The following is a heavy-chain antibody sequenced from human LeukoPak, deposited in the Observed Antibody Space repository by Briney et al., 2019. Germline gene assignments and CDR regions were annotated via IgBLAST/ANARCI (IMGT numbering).Heavy chain of an antibody. CDR2: IYYSGST. CDR1: GGSISSYY. Sequence: PSETLSLTCTVSGGSISSYYWSWLRQPPGKGLEWIGYIYYSGSTNYNPSLKSRVTISVDTSKNQFSLKLSSVTAADTAVYYCAGVGSSPRNQNWFDPWGQGTLVTVSS. CDR3: AGVGSSPRNQNWFDP. V-gene: IGHV4-59*01. J-gene: IGHJ5*02. D-gene: IGHD1-26*01.